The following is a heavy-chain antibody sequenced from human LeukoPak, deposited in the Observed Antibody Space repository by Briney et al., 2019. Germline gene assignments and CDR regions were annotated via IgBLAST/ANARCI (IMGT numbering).Heavy chain of an antibody. CDR1: GGSVSSGSYY. J-gene: IGHJ4*02. Sequence: SETLSLTCTVSGGSVSSGSYYWSWIRQPPGKGLEWIGYIYYSGSTNYNPSLKSRVTISVDTPKNQFSLKLSSVTAADTAVYYCAREGGYYDSSGYYYLIDYWGQGTLVTVSS. V-gene: IGHV4-61*01. D-gene: IGHD3-22*01. CDR3: AREGGYYDSSGYYYLIDY. CDR2: IYYSGST.